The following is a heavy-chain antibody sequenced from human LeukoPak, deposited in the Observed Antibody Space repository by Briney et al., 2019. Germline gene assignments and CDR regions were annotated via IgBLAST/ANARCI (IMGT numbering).Heavy chain of an antibody. D-gene: IGHD5-12*01. CDR1: GGSISSHL. CDR3: ARRQTEAAGYADNGNWLDP. CDR2: ISYSGTT. V-gene: IGHV4-59*08. J-gene: IGHJ5*02. Sequence: SETLTLTCAVSGGSISSHLWNWIRQTPGKGLEWLGRISYSGTTIYNPSLKSRITISVDTSKDQFFLRLSSVTAADTAVYYCARRQTEAAGYADNGNWLDPWGQGTLVPV.